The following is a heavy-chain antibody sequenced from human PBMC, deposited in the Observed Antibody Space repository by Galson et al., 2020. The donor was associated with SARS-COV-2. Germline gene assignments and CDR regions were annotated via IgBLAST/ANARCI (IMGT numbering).Heavy chain of an antibody. CDR1: GFTFSSYW. CDR2: ISSNGGTS. V-gene: IGHV3-64D*06. CDR3: LSYSSTRQNH. J-gene: IGHJ5*02. D-gene: IGHD2-2*01. Sequence: GGSLRLSCAASGFTFSSYWMSWVRQAPGKGLEYVSAISSNGGTSFYADSVNGRFTMSRDNSKNMFYLQMTALRLEDTAFYYCLSYSSTRQNHWGQGTLVTVSS.